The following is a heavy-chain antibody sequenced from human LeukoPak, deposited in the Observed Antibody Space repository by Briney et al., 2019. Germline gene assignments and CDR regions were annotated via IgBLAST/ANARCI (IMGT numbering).Heavy chain of an antibody. J-gene: IGHJ5*02. CDR2: IYYSGST. Sequence: PSETLSLTCTVSGGSISSYYWSWIRQPPGKGLEWIGYIYYSGSTNYNPSLKSRVTISVDTSKNQFSLRLSSVTAADTAVYYCATSGPALLTWFDPWGQGTLVTVSS. V-gene: IGHV4-59*12. CDR1: GGSISSYY. CDR3: ATSGPALLTWFDP. D-gene: IGHD2-15*01.